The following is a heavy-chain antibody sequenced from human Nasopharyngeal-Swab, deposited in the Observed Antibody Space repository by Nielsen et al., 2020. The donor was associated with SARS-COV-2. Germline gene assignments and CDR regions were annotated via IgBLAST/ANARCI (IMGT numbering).Heavy chain of an antibody. CDR3: ARTSPWGYYFWSGYYYYYGMDV. D-gene: IGHD3-3*01. Sequence: SVKVSCKASGGTFTSYGISWVRQAPGQGLEWMGWISAYNGNTNYAQKLQGRVTMTTDTSTSTAYMELRSLRSDNTAVYYCARTSPWGYYFWSGYYYYYGMDVWGQGTTVTVSS. J-gene: IGHJ6*02. V-gene: IGHV1-18*01. CDR2: ISAYNGNT. CDR1: GGTFTSYG.